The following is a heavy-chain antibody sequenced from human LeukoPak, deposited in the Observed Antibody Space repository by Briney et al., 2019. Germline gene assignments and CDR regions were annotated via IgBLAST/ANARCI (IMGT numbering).Heavy chain of an antibody. D-gene: IGHD3-22*01. CDR3: ARVSDYHGSSGYYMGYYDL. Sequence: PGGSLRLSCAASGITVKSNYMSWVRQAPGKGLEWVSVLYSGGSTYYGDSVEGRFTISRDNAVNPVYLEMSSLRVDDTAVYYCARVSDYHGSSGYYMGYYDLWGQGTLVTVSS. CDR2: LYSGGST. CDR1: GITVKSNY. J-gene: IGHJ4*02. V-gene: IGHV3-53*01.